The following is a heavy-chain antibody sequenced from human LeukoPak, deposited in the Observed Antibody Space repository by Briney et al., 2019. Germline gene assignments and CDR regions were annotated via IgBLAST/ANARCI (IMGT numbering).Heavy chain of an antibody. V-gene: IGHV3-48*04. CDR1: GFTFRSYA. CDR2: ITYNSGTI. CDR3: ARDASGWSNWFDP. D-gene: IGHD6-19*01. J-gene: IGHJ5*02. Sequence: GGSLRLSCAASGFTFRSYAMQWVRQAPGKGLEWVSYITYNSGTIFYADSVKGRFTISRDNAKNSLYLQMNSLRAEDTAVYYCARDASGWSNWFDPWGQGTLVTVSS.